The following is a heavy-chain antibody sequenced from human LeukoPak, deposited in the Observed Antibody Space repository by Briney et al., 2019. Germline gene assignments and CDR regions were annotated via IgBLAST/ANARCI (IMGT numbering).Heavy chain of an antibody. CDR2: IYYSGST. CDR1: GGSISSYY. CDR3: ARYHSSSWYDWLGESWFDP. D-gene: IGHD6-13*01. Sequence: SETLSLTCTVSGGSISSYYWGWLRQPPGKGLEWIGSIYYSGSTYYNPSLKSRVTISVDTSKNQFSLKLSSVTAADTAVYYCARYHSSSWYDWLGESWFDPWGQGTLVTVSS. V-gene: IGHV4-39*01. J-gene: IGHJ5*02.